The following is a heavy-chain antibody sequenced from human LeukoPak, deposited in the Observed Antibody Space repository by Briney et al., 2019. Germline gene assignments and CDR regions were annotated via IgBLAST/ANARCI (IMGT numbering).Heavy chain of an antibody. V-gene: IGHV1-18*01. Sequence: KLQGRVTMTTDTSTSTAYMELRSLRSDDTAVYYCARGMGGYPQFDYWGQGTLVTVSS. CDR3: ARGMGGYPQFDY. J-gene: IGHJ4*02. D-gene: IGHD2-15*01.